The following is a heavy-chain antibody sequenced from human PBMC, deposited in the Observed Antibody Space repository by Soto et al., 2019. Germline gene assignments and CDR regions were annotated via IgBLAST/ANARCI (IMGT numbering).Heavy chain of an antibody. Sequence: GGSLRFSCAASGFTFSSYAMSWVRQAPGKGLEWVSAISGSGGSTYYADSVKGRFTISRDNSKNTLYLQMNSLRAEDTAVYYCAKDLTVIVVVPAAMDVWGQGTTVTVSS. V-gene: IGHV3-23*01. CDR1: GFTFSSYA. J-gene: IGHJ6*02. CDR3: AKDLTVIVVVPAAMDV. D-gene: IGHD2-2*01. CDR2: ISGSGGST.